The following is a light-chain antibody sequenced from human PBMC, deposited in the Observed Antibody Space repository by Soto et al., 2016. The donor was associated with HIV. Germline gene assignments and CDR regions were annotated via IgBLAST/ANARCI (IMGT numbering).Light chain of an antibody. Sequence: SYVLTQPPSVSVAPGKTARITCGGNNIGIKIVHWYQQKPGQAPVLVVYDDSDRPSGIPERFSGSNSGNTATLTISRVEAGDEADYFCQVWDSSTNHVVFGGGTKLTVL. CDR1: NIGIKI. CDR3: QVWDSSTNHVV. J-gene: IGLJ2*01. CDR2: DDS. V-gene: IGLV3-21*03.